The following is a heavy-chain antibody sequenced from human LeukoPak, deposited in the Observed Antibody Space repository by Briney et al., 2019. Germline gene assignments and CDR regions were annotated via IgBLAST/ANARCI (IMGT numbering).Heavy chain of an antibody. CDR2: IIPIFGTA. CDR3: ARGYCSGGSCYPGYYYYYYMDV. V-gene: IGHV1-69*06. D-gene: IGHD2-15*01. Sequence: SVKVSCKASGGTFSSYAISWVRQAPGQGLEWMGGIIPIFGTANYAQKFQGRVTITADKSTSTAYMELSSLRSEDTAVYYCARGYCSGGSCYPGYYYYYYMDVRGKGTTVTVSS. CDR1: GGTFSSYA. J-gene: IGHJ6*03.